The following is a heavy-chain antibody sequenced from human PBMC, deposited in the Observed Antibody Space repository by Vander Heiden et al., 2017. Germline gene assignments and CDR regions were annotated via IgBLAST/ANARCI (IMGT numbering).Heavy chain of an antibody. Sequence: QVQLQESGPGLVKLSETLSLTCTVSGGSISSYYWSWIRQPPGKGLEWIGYIYYSGSTNYNPSLKSRVTISVDTSKNQFSLKLSSVTAADTAVYYCARDDSSGPAAFDIWGQGTMVTVSS. D-gene: IGHD3-22*01. CDR3: ARDDSSGPAAFDI. V-gene: IGHV4-59*01. CDR1: GGSISSYY. CDR2: IYYSGST. J-gene: IGHJ3*02.